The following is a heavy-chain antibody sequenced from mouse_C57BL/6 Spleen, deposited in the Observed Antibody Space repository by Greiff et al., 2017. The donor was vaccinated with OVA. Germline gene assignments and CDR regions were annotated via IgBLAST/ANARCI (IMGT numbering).Heavy chain of an antibody. CDR3: ARSTGGAHYYFDY. V-gene: IGHV1-64*01. J-gene: IGHJ2*01. CDR1: FFTFPISF. Sequence: QLPPPVAALVTPGASVPLSFPASFFTFPISFLPWVQQRPVHGLAWIGMIHPDSGSTNYNEKFKSKATLPVDKSYSTAYMQLSSLTSEDSAVYYCARSTGGAHYYFDYWGQGTTLTVSA. CDR2: IHPDSGST. D-gene: IGHD4-1*02.